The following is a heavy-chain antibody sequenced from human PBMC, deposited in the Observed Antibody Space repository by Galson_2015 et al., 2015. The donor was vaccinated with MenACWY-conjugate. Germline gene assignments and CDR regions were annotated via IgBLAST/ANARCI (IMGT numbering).Heavy chain of an antibody. D-gene: IGHD3-22*01. CDR3: ARDTLGIIDPSLGGSSGPDY. V-gene: IGHV7-4-1*02. CDR2: INTNTGNP. Sequence: SVKVSCKASGYTFTSYAMNWVRQAPGQGLEWMGWINTNTGNPTYAQGFTGRFVFSLDTSVSTAYLQISSLKAEDTAVYYCARDTLGIIDPSLGGSSGPDYWGQGTLVTVSS. J-gene: IGHJ4*02. CDR1: GYTFTSYA.